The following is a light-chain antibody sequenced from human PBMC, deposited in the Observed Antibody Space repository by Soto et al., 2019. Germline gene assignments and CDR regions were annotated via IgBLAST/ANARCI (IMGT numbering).Light chain of an antibody. CDR1: QSVINN. CDR2: AVS. CDR3: QQGDNWSWT. Sequence: EIVMTQSPATLSVSPGERATLSCRASQSVINNLAWYQQKPGQAPRLLIYAVSTRATGIPARFSGSGSGTEFTLTISSLQSEDFAVYYCQQGDNWSWTFGQGIKVDI. V-gene: IGKV3D-15*01. J-gene: IGKJ1*01.